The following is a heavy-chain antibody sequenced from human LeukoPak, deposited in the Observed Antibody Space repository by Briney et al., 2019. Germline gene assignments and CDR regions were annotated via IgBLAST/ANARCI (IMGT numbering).Heavy chain of an antibody. Sequence: QAGGSLRLSCAASGFTFSSYGLNWVRQAPGKGLEWVAFIRYDGSKTYYADSVKGRFTISRDNSRNILYLQMNSLRAEDTAVYYCAKVFYGDYGGYWGQGTLVTVSS. V-gene: IGHV3-30*02. CDR3: AKVFYGDYGGY. D-gene: IGHD4-17*01. J-gene: IGHJ4*02. CDR1: GFTFSSYG. CDR2: IRYDGSKT.